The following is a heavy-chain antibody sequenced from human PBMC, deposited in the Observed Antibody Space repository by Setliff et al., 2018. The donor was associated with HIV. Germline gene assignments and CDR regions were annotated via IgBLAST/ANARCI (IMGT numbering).Heavy chain of an antibody. D-gene: IGHD3-22*01. CDR2: INAGDDNT. CDR3: AADLEGNYYDSSGYFG. J-gene: IGHJ4*02. Sequence: GASVKVSCKASGYSFTNYAMHWVRQAPGQRLEWMGYINAGDDNTRYSEKFQGRVTITRDTSANTAYMELSSLRSEDTAVYYCAADLEGNYYDSSGYFGWGQGTLVTVSS. V-gene: IGHV1-3*01. CDR1: GYSFTNYA.